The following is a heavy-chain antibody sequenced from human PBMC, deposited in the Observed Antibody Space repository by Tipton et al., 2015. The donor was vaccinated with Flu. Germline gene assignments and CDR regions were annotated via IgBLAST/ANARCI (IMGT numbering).Heavy chain of an antibody. Sequence: TLSLTCTVSGGSVGSGSYYWSWIRQPPGKGLEWIGYIYYSGSTNYNPSLKSRVTISVDTSKNQFSLKLSSVTAADTAVYYCARGIWFGELLLFDPWGQGTLVTVSS. J-gene: IGHJ5*02. CDR2: IYYSGST. D-gene: IGHD3-10*01. CDR3: ARGIWFGELLLFDP. V-gene: IGHV4-61*01. CDR1: GGSVGSGSYY.